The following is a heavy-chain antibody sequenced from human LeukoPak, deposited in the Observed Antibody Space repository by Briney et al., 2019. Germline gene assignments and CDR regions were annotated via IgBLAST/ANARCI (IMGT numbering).Heavy chain of an antibody. Sequence: PSETLSLTCAVYGGSFGGYYWSWIRQSPGKGPEWIGEIDHSGSTNYNPSLKSRVTISVDTSNNQFSLRLSSVTAADTAVYYCARGPYYYGSSAYYKYFQHWGQGTLVTVSS. CDR1: GGSFGGYY. D-gene: IGHD3-22*01. J-gene: IGHJ1*01. CDR2: IDHSGST. CDR3: ARGPYYYGSSAYYKYFQH. V-gene: IGHV4-34*01.